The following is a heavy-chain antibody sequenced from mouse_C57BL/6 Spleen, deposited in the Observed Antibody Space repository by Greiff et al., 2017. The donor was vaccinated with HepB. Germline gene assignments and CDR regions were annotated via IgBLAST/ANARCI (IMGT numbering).Heavy chain of an antibody. CDR3: ARGAAGAWFAY. J-gene: IGHJ3*01. V-gene: IGHV1-52*01. D-gene: IGHD1-1*02. CDR2: IDPSDSEN. Sequence: QVHVKQPGAELVRPGSSVKLSCKASGYTFTSYWMHWVKQRPIQGLEWIGNIDPSDSENPYNQKFKDKATLTVDKSSSTSYMQLSSLTSEDSAVYDCARGAAGAWFAYWGQGTLVTVSA. CDR1: GYTFTSYW.